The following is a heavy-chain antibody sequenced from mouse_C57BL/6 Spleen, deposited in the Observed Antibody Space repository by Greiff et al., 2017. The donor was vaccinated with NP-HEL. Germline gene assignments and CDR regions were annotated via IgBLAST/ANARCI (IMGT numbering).Heavy chain of an antibody. V-gene: IGHV1-80*01. CDR2: IYPGDGDT. CDR3: ARSGDGFFFFDY. J-gene: IGHJ2*01. D-gene: IGHD2-3*01. CDR1: GYAFSSYW. Sequence: VQLQQSGAELVKPGASVKISCKASGYAFSSYWMNWVKQRPGKGLEWIGQIYPGDGDTNYNGKFKGKATLTADKSSSTAYMQLSSLTSEDSAVYFCARSGDGFFFFDYWGQGTTPPVSS.